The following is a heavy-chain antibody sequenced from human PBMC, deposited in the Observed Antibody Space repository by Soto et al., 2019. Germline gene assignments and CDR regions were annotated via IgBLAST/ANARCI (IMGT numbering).Heavy chain of an antibody. CDR3: ARVIAYCSGGSCYWGGMDV. V-gene: IGHV4-30-4*01. D-gene: IGHD2-15*01. CDR2: IYYSGST. Sequence: QVQLQESGPGLVKPSQTLSLTCTVSGGSISSGDYYWSWIRQPPGKGLEWIGYIYYSGSTYYNPALKSRVTISVDTSKNQFSLTLSSVTAADTAVYYCARVIAYCSGGSCYWGGMDVWGQGTTVTVSS. CDR1: GGSISSGDYY. J-gene: IGHJ6*02.